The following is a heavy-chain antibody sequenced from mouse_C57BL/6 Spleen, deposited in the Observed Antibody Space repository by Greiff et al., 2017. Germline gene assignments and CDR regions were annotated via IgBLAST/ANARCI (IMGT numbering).Heavy chain of an antibody. V-gene: IGHV1-81*01. D-gene: IGHD1-1*01. CDR1: GYTFTSYG. J-gene: IGHJ4*01. Sequence: QVQLQQSGAELARPGASVKLSCKASGYTFTSYGISWVKQRTGQGLEWIGEIYPRSGNTYYNEKFKGKATLTADKSSSTAYMELRSLTSEDSSVYVGARPPDYYGSTYAMDYWGQGTSVTVSS. CDR3: ARPPDYYGSTYAMDY. CDR2: IYPRSGNT.